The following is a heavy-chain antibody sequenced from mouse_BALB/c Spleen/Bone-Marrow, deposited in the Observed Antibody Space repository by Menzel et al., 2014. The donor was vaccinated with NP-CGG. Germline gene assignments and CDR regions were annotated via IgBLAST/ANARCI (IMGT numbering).Heavy chain of an antibody. Sequence: QVQLQQSGAELEKPGAPVKLSCKASGYTFTSYWMNWVKQRPGRGLEWIGRIDPSDSETHYNQKFKDKATLTVDKSSSTAYIQLSSLTSEDSAVYYCARRGYGYGFAYWGQGTLVTVSA. D-gene: IGHD1-2*01. CDR2: IDPSDSET. J-gene: IGHJ3*01. CDR1: GYTFTSYW. V-gene: IGHV1-69*02. CDR3: ARRGYGYGFAY.